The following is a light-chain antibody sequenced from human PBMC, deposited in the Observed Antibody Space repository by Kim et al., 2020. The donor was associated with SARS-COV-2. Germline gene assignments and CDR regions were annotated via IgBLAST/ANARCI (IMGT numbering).Light chain of an antibody. Sequence: QSVLTQPPSVSAAPGQTVTISCSGNNSNIGNNYVSWYQQFQGTAPKLLIYDNNKRPSGIPDRFSGSKSGTSATLGITGLQTGDEADYYCGTWDTSLSVSVVFGGGTKVTVL. CDR1: NSNIGNNY. CDR2: DNN. J-gene: IGLJ2*01. V-gene: IGLV1-51*01. CDR3: GTWDTSLSVSVV.